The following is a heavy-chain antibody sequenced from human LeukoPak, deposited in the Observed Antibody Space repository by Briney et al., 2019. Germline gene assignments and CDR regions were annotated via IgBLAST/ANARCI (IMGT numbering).Heavy chain of an antibody. V-gene: IGHV4-39*07. CDR3: ARSYTSSWRSPFDY. D-gene: IGHD6-13*01. CDR1: GGSISSSSYY. J-gene: IGHJ4*02. Sequence: KPSETLSLTCTVSGGSISSSSYYWGWIRQPPGKGLEWIGSIYYSGSTYYNPSLKSRVAISVDTSKNQFSLKLSSVTAADTAVYYCARSYTSSWRSPFDYWGQGTLVSASS. CDR2: IYYSGST.